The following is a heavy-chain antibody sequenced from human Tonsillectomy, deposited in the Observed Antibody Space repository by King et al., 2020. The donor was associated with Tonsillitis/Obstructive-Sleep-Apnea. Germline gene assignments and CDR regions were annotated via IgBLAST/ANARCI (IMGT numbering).Heavy chain of an antibody. CDR2: IFPSDSDT. Sequence: QLVQSGAEVKKPGESLKISCKGSGYRFTGYWIGWVRQMPGKGLEWMGIIFPSDSDTRYSPSFQGQVTISADKSINTAYLQWGSLKASDTAMYYCARSAPGTGNTPFDSWGQGTLVTVSS. D-gene: IGHD1-1*01. V-gene: IGHV5-51*01. CDR1: GYRFTGYW. J-gene: IGHJ4*02. CDR3: ARSAPGTGNTPFDS.